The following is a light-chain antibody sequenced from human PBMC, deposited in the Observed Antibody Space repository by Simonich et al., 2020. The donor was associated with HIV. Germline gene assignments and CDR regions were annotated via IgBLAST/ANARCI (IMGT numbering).Light chain of an antibody. CDR1: QSVLYSSNNKNY. V-gene: IGKV4-1*01. CDR3: QQYYSTPPT. J-gene: IGKJ1*01. Sequence: DIVMTQSPDSLAVSLGERATINCKSGQSVLYSSNNKNYLAWYQQKSGQPPKLLIYWASTRESGVPDRFSGSGSGPDFTLTISSLQAEDVALYYCQQYYSTPPTFGQGTKVEIK. CDR2: WAS.